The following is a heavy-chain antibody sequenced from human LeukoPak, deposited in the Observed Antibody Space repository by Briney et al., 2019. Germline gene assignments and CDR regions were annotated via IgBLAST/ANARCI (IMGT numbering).Heavy chain of an antibody. V-gene: IGHV1-2*06. Sequence: ASVKVSSKASGYTFTGYYMHWVRQAPGQGLEWMGRINPNSGGTNYAQKFQGRVTMTRDTSISTAYMELSRLRSDDTAVYYCARALEIMDAFDIWGQGTMVTVSS. CDR2: INPNSGGT. D-gene: IGHD3-16*01. CDR1: GYTFTGYY. CDR3: ARALEIMDAFDI. J-gene: IGHJ3*02.